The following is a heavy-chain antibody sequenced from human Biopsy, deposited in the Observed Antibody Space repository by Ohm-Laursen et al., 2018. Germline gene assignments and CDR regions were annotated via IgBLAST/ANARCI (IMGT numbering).Heavy chain of an antibody. D-gene: IGHD2-21*01. V-gene: IGHV4-61*01. CDR1: GGSVSSSNYY. CDR2: IYNTERT. J-gene: IGHJ6*02. Sequence: GTLSLTCSVSGGSVSSSNYYWNWIRQTPGKGLEWIGFIYNTERTNYNPSLKSRVTISLDTSKNQFSLELSSVIPSDTAVYYCAIDRVPRRGVMPVYYYGMNVWGQGSTVTVSS. CDR3: AIDRVPRRGVMPVYYYGMNV.